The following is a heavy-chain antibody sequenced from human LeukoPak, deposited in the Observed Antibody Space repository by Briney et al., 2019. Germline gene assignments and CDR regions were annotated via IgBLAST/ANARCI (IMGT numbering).Heavy chain of an antibody. Sequence: SETLSLTCTVSGGSISISGYYWSWIRQPPGKGLEWIGYISYSGSTNYNPSLKSRVSISTDTSKNRFSLKLNSVTAADTAVYYCASGYSYVPAWGQGALVTVSS. CDR2: ISYSGST. CDR1: GGSISISGYY. CDR3: ASGYSYVPA. V-gene: IGHV4-61*08. D-gene: IGHD5-18*01. J-gene: IGHJ5*02.